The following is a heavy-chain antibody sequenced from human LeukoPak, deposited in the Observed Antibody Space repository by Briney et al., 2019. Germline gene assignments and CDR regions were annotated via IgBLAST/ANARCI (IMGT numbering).Heavy chain of an antibody. CDR2: IIPIFGTA. CDR1: GGTFSSYA. CDR3: ARLAAEYYYDSSGYSGGYFDY. J-gene: IGHJ4*02. Sequence: SVKVSCKASGGTFSSYAISWVRQAPGQGLEWMGGIIPIFGTADYAQKFQGRVTITADESTSTAYMELSSLRSEDTAVYYCARLAAEYYYDSSGYSGGYFDYWGQGTLVTVSS. V-gene: IGHV1-69*13. D-gene: IGHD3-22*01.